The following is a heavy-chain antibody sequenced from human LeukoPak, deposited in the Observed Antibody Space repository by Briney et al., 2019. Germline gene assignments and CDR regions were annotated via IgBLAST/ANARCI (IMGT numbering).Heavy chain of an antibody. CDR3: ARDRGWCSSTSCYEDNFDY. V-gene: IGHV1-2*02. Sequence: GASVKVSCKASGYTFTDYYIHWVRQAPGQGLEWMGWIDPKSGGTDFAQKFQGRVTMTRDTSISTAYMELSRLRSDDTAVYYCARDRGWCSSTSCYEDNFDYWGQGTLVTVSS. J-gene: IGHJ4*02. CDR1: GYTFTDYY. D-gene: IGHD2-2*01. CDR2: IDPKSGGT.